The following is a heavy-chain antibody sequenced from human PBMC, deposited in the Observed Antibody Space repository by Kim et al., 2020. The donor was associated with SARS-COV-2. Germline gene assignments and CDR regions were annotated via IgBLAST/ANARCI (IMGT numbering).Heavy chain of an antibody. V-gene: IGHV3-53*01. CDR3: ARGFADYYGSGRHPFTYFDY. J-gene: IGHJ4*02. CDR1: GFTVSSNY. CDR2: IYSGGST. D-gene: IGHD3-10*01. Sequence: GGSLRLSCAASGFTVSSNYMSWVRQAPGKGLEWVSVIYSGGSTYYADSVKGRFTISRDNSKNTLYLQMNSLRAEDTAVYYCARGFADYYGSGRHPFTYFDYWGQGTLVTVSS.